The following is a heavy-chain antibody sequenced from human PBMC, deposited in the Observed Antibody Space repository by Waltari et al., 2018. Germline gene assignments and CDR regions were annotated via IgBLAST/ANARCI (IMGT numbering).Heavy chain of an antibody. CDR2: IWYDGTKA. D-gene: IGHD3-10*01. CDR3: ARDLSFGSLDY. J-gene: IGHJ4*02. Sequence: QVHLVESGGSVVQPGTSLRLSCAASGFSVGNYGMFWVRQSPGKGLEWVALIWYDGTKANYEDSVKGRFTISKDNSKNTLFLQMNSLRDGDTAVYFCARDLSFGSLDYGGQGTLVTVSS. V-gene: IGHV3-33*07. CDR1: GFSVGNYG.